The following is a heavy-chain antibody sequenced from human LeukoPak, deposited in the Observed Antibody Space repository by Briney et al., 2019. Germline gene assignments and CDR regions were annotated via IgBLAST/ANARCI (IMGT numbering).Heavy chain of an antibody. Sequence: GGSLRLSCAASGFTFSNYWMHWVRQAPGKGLVWVSHINSDGSRTNYADSVKGRFTISRDNAKNTLYLQMNSLRAEDTAVYYCARQPDYWGQGTLVSVSS. V-gene: IGHV3-74*01. CDR2: INSDGSRT. D-gene: IGHD1-14*01. CDR3: ARQPDY. J-gene: IGHJ4*02. CDR1: GFTFSNYW.